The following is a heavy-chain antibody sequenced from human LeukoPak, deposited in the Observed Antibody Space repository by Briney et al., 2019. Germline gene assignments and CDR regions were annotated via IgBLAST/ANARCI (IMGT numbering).Heavy chain of an antibody. J-gene: IGHJ4*02. D-gene: IGHD5-12*01. CDR3: ARYSGYPLYYFDY. Sequence: PGGSLRLSCAASGFTFSSYGMHWVRQAPGKGLEWVAVIWYDGSNKYYADSVKGRFTISRDNSKNTLYLQMNSLRAEDTAVYYRARYSGYPLYYFDYRGQGTLVTVSS. CDR2: IWYDGSNK. CDR1: GFTFSSYG. V-gene: IGHV3-33*01.